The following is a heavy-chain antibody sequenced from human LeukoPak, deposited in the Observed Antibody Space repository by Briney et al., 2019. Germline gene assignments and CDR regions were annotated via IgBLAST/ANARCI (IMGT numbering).Heavy chain of an antibody. CDR1: GFTFSTYE. V-gene: IGHV3-48*03. CDR3: ARDRYYGSGSYFDY. Sequence: GGSLRLSCAASGFTFSTYEMNWVRQAPGKGLEWGSYISDTGTTIYYADSVKGRFTISRDNAKNSLYLQMNSLRAEDTAVYYCARDRYYGSGSYFDYWGQGTLVTVSS. D-gene: IGHD3-10*01. CDR2: ISDTGTTI. J-gene: IGHJ4*02.